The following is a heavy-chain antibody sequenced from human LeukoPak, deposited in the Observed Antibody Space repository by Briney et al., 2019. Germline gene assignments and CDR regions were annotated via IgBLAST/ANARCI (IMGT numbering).Heavy chain of an antibody. D-gene: IGHD1-26*01. V-gene: IGHV4-39*01. J-gene: IGHJ6*02. CDR1: GGSNSSSSYY. CDR2: IYYSGST. CDR3: ASQEGGSYFSYYYYYGMDV. Sequence: PSETLSLTCTVSGGSNSSSSYYWGWIRQPPGKGLEWIGSIYYSGSTYYNPSLKSRVTISVDTSKNQFSLKLSSVTAADTAVYYCASQEGGSYFSYYYYYGMDVWGQGTTVTVSS.